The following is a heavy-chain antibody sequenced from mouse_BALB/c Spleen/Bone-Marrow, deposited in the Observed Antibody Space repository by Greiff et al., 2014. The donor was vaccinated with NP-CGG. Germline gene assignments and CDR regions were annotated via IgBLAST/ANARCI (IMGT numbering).Heavy chain of an antibody. CDR3: TRSRAYFRDWFAY. CDR2: IDPYYGNT. J-gene: IGHJ3*01. D-gene: IGHD2-14*01. CDR1: GHSFTGYN. Sequence: EVQLQESGPELEKPGASVKISRKASGHSFTGYNMNWAKQSHGKSLEWIGNIDPYYGNTTFNQKFKDKATLTVDKSSSTAYMQLKSLTSEDSAVYYCTRSRAYFRDWFAYWGQGTLVTVSA. V-gene: IGHV1-39*01.